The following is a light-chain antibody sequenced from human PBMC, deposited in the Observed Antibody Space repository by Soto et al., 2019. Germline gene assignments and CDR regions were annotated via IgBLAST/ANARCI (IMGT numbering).Light chain of an antibody. J-gene: IGLJ1*01. V-gene: IGLV2-8*01. CDR3: SSYAGSNNFVV. Sequence: TISCTGTSSDVGGYNYVSWYQQHPGKAPKLMIYEVSKRPSGVPDRFSGSKSGNTASLTVSGLQAEDEADYYCSSYAGSNNFVVFGTGTKVTVL. CDR1: SSDVGGYNY. CDR2: EVS.